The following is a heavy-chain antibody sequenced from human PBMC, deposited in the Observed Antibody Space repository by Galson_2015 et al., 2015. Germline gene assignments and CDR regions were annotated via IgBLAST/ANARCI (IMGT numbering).Heavy chain of an antibody. V-gene: IGHV1-18*01. CDR3: ARKTTEDVFHI. CDR2: ISPYNGDT. Sequence: SVKVSCKASGYTFTNYGISWVRQAPGQGLEWMGWISPYNGDTDYAQKFQGRVSMTTDTSTSTAYMELRSLRSDDTAVYYCARKTTEDVFHIWGQGTMVTVSS. CDR1: GYTFTNYG. D-gene: IGHD1-1*01. J-gene: IGHJ3*02.